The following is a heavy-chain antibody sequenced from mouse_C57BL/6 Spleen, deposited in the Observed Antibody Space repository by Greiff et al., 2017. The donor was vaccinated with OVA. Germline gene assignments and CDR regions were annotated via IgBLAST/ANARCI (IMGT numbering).Heavy chain of an antibody. J-gene: IGHJ3*01. Sequence: QVQLQQPGAELVKPGASVKLSCKASGYTFTSYWMQWVKQRPGQGLEWIGEIDPSDSYTNYNQKFKGKATLTVDTSSSTAYMQISSLTSEDSAVYYCARGRADGYSSSWFAYWGQGTLVTVSA. CDR3: ARGRADGYSSSWFAY. V-gene: IGHV1-50*01. CDR2: IDPSDSYT. D-gene: IGHD2-3*01. CDR1: GYTFTSYW.